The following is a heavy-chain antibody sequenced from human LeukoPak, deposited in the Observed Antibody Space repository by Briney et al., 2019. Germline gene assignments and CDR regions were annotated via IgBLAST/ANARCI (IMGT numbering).Heavy chain of an antibody. Sequence: SQTLSLTCTVSGGSISSGDYYWSWIRQPPGKGLEWIGYISYSGRTNYNPSLKSRVTISVDTSKNQFSLKLSSVTAADTAVYYCAVQSYGVVNFYMDVWGKGTTVTVSS. D-gene: IGHD3-3*01. V-gene: IGHV4-61*08. J-gene: IGHJ6*03. CDR3: AVQSYGVVNFYMDV. CDR2: ISYSGRT. CDR1: GGSISSGDYY.